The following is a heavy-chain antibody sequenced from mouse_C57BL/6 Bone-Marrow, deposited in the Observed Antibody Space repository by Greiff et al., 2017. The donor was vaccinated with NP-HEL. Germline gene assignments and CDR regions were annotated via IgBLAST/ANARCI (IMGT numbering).Heavy chain of an antibody. Sequence: EVHLVESGGGLVQPKGSLKLSCAASGFSFNTYAMNWVRQAPGKGLEWVARIRSKSNNYATYYADSVKDRFTISRDDSESMLYLQMNNLKTEDTAMYYCVRHELYYAMDYWGQGTSVTVSS. CDR2: IRSKSNNYAT. CDR3: VRHELYYAMDY. CDR1: GFSFNTYA. V-gene: IGHV10-1*01. J-gene: IGHJ4*01.